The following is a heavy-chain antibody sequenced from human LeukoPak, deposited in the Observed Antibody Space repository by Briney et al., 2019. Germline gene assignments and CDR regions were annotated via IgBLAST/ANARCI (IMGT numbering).Heavy chain of an antibody. J-gene: IGHJ4*02. CDR1: GFTFRGYW. V-gene: IGHV3-7*01. Sequence: PGGSLRLSCAASGFTFRGYWMSWASQAPGKGLERVANIKEDGSEKYYVDSVKGRFTISRDNAKNSLNLQMDSLRVEDTAVYYCTRGDSSSKIDYWGQGTLFTVSS. CDR2: IKEDGSEK. CDR3: TRGDSSSKIDY. D-gene: IGHD6-6*01.